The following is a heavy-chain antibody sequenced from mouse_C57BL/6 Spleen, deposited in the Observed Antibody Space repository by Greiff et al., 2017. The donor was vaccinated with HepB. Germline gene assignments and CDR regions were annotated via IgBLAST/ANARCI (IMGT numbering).Heavy chain of an antibody. J-gene: IGHJ2*01. CDR3: ARSGLFITTVEDY. V-gene: IGHV1-55*01. Sequence: QVQLKQPGAELVKPGASVKMSYKASGYTFTSYWITWVKQRPGQGLEWIGDIYPGSGSTNYNEKFKSKATLTVDTSSSTAYMQLSSLTSEDSAVYYCARSGLFITTVEDYWGQGTTLTVSS. D-gene: IGHD1-1*01. CDR2: IYPGSGST. CDR1: GYTFTSYW.